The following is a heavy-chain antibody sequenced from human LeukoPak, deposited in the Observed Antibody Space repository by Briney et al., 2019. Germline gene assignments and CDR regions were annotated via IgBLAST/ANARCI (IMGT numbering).Heavy chain of an antibody. J-gene: IGHJ4*02. D-gene: IGHD6-19*01. V-gene: IGHV1-18*01. Sequence: GSVRVSCKASGYTFTSYGISWVRPAPGQGLEWMGWISAYNGNTNYAQKLQGRVTMTTDTSTSTAYMEMRSLRSDDTVVYYCARDLSVWSSGWFNVCYVYWGQGTLVTVSS. CDR1: GYTFTSYG. CDR3: ARDLSVWSSGWFNVCYVY. CDR2: ISAYNGNT.